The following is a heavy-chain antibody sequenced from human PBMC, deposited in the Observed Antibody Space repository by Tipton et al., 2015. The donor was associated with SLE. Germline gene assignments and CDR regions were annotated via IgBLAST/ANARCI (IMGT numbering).Heavy chain of an antibody. CDR2: IYYSGST. J-gene: IGHJ3*02. Sequence: TLSLTCTVSGGAISSYYWSWIRQPPGKGLEWIGYIYYSGSTNYNPSLKSRVTISGDTSKNQFSLKLSSVTAADTAVYYCARLAGGETSAFDIWGQGTMVTVSS. V-gene: IGHV4-59*08. D-gene: IGHD1/OR15-1a*01. CDR3: ARLAGGETSAFDI. CDR1: GGAISSYY.